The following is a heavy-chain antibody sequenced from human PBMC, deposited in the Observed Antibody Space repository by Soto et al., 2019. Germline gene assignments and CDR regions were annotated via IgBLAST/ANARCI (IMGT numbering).Heavy chain of an antibody. V-gene: IGHV5-10-1*01. CDR3: ARLKADSSSWYHYYYGMDV. CDR1: GYSFTSYW. CDR2: IDPSDSYT. J-gene: IGHJ6*02. D-gene: IGHD6-13*01. Sequence: PGESLKISCKGSGYSFTSYWISWVRQMPGKGLEWMGRIDPSDSYTNYSPSFQGHVTISADKSISTAYLQWSSLKASDTAMYYCARLKADSSSWYHYYYGMDVWGQGTTVTVSS.